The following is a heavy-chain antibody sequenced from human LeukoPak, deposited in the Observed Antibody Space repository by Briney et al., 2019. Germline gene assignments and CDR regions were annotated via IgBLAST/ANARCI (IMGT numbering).Heavy chain of an antibody. CDR2: IYTSGST. Sequence: PSETLSLTCTVSGGSISTGTDCWSWIRQPAGKGLEWIGRIYTSGSTNYNPSLKSRVTISVDTSKNQFSLKLSSVTAADTAVYYCARESLGPPYYFDYWGQGTLVTVSS. CDR3: ARESLGPPYYFDY. V-gene: IGHV4-61*02. D-gene: IGHD1-26*01. J-gene: IGHJ4*02. CDR1: GGSISTGTDC.